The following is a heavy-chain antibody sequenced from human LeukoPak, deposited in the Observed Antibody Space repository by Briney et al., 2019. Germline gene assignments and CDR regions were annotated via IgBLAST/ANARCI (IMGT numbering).Heavy chain of an antibody. CDR2: SIPILGIA. V-gene: IGHV1-69*04. CDR1: GGTFTSYA. J-gene: IGHJ6*02. Sequence: SVKVSCKASGGTFTSYAISWVRQAPGQGLEWMGRSIPILGIANYAQKFQGRVTITADKSTSTAYMELSSLRSEDTAVYYCARLTLGYCSSTSCYESNYGMDVWGQGTTVTVSS. CDR3: ARLTLGYCSSTSCYESNYGMDV. D-gene: IGHD2-2*01.